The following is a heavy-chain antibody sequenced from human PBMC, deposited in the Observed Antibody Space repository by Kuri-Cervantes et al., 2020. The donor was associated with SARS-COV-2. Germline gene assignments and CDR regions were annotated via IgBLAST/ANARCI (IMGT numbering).Heavy chain of an antibody. CDR2: TSAYTGNT. CDR1: DYTFSTYG. V-gene: IGHV1-18*01. J-gene: IGHJ4*02. D-gene: IGHD2-2*01. CDR3: ARDHCSGTTCYLDY. Sequence: ASVKVSCKASDYTFSTYGITWVRQAPGQGLEWMGWTSAYTGNTNYAQKLQGRVTLTTDTSTSTAYMELRSLRSDDTAVYYCARDHCSGTTCYLDYWGQGTLVTVSS.